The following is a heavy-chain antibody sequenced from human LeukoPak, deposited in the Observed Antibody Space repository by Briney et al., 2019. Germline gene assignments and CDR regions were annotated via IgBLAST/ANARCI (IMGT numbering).Heavy chain of an antibody. J-gene: IGHJ6*03. CDR1: GFTFSSYW. V-gene: IGHV3-7*01. Sequence: GGSLRLSCAASGFTFSSYWMSWVRQAPGKGLEGVANIKQDGSEKYYVDSVKGRFTISRDNAKNSLYLQMGSLRAEDTAVYYCARDRYEFGLDYYYYYMDVWGKGTTVTISS. CDR2: IKQDGSEK. D-gene: IGHD3-10*01. CDR3: ARDRYEFGLDYYYYYMDV.